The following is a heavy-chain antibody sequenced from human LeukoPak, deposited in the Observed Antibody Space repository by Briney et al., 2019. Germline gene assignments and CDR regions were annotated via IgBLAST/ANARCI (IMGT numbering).Heavy chain of an antibody. CDR3: ARGKLEEYPFYYSYYMDV. J-gene: IGHJ6*03. Sequence: PSETLSLTCAVYGGSFTNYYWRWSWIRQPPGKGLEWIGEINHSGITNYNPSLKSRLTISVDTPKNQFSLSLSSVTAADTAVYYCARGKLEEYPFYYSYYMDVWGRGTTVTVSS. V-gene: IGHV4-34*01. D-gene: IGHD6-13*01. CDR1: GGSFTNYY. CDR2: INHSGIT.